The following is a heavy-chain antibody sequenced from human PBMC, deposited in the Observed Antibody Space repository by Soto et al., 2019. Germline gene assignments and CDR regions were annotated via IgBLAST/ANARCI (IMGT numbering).Heavy chain of an antibody. V-gene: IGHV1-18*01. D-gene: IGHD3-3*01. CDR3: ARKGGNYGYFND. CDR2: VCAYNGNT. Sequence: GASVYVSCNAYGFTFTSSGISCVRPAPGQGLDWMGWVCAYNGNTTYAQKLQGSVTMTTETSTSTTYMELRGLRSYETGRYDCARKGGNYGYFNDWGNETRVPVSS. CDR1: GFTFTSSG. J-gene: IGHJ4*01.